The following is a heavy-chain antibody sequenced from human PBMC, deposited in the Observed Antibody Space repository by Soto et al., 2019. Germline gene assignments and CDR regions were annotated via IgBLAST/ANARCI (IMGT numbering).Heavy chain of an antibody. Sequence: SETLSLTCTVSGGSVSSGSNYWSWIRQPPGKGLEWIGYIYYSGSTYYNPSLKSRVTISVDTSKNQFSPKLSSVTAADTAVYYCARAGGIGDYPDRGPYYYGMDVWGQGTTVTVSS. CDR3: ARAGGIGDYPDRGPYYYGMDV. V-gene: IGHV4-30-4*08. D-gene: IGHD4-17*01. CDR2: IYYSGST. CDR1: GGSVSSGSNY. J-gene: IGHJ6*02.